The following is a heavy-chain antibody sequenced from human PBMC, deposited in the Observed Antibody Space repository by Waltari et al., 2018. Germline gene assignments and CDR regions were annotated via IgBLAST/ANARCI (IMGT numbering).Heavy chain of an antibody. CDR1: GGSISTYH. CDR3: ARRYNGYDYSYFDY. D-gene: IGHD5-12*01. J-gene: IGHJ4*02. Sequence: QVQLQESGPGLVKPSETLSLTCTVSGGSISTYHWSWIRQPAGRGLEWIGRFYPSGTTNYTPSRKSRVTMSVDASKNLFSLRLSSVTAADTAVYYCARRYNGYDYSYFDYWGQGTLVTVSS. CDR2: FYPSGTT. V-gene: IGHV4-4*07.